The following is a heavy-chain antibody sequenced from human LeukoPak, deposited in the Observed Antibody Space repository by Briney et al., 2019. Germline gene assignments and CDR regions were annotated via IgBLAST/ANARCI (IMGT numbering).Heavy chain of an antibody. CDR3: VRSLERFGTRDY. Sequence: GGSLRLSCAASEFIFGAYWMTWVRQAPGKGLEWVANINQAGSEKYYMDSVKGRFTISRDNAKKTLFLQMNSLTAEDTGLYYCVRSLERFGTRDYWGQGTLVTVSS. CDR2: INQAGSEK. V-gene: IGHV3-7*01. J-gene: IGHJ4*02. CDR1: EFIFGAYW. D-gene: IGHD3-10*01.